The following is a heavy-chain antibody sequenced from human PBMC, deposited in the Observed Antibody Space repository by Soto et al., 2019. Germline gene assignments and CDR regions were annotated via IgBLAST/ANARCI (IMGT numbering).Heavy chain of an antibody. CDR1: GDSISNTSHY. V-gene: IGHV4-39*01. CDR2: IYDGGIT. J-gene: IGHJ3*02. Sequence: SETLSLTCTVSGDSISNTSHYWGWIRQPPGKGLEWIGSIYDGGITYYNPSLKSRVTISVDTSKNQFSLKLSSVTAADTAVYYCDSYTDSDAFDIWGQGTMVT. D-gene: IGHD5-18*01. CDR3: DSYTDSDAFDI.